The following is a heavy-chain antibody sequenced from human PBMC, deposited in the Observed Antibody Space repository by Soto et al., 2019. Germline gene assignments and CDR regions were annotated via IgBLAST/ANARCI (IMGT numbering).Heavy chain of an antibody. CDR3: ARAGIWSDGFDP. Sequence: QVQLVQSGAEVKKPGASVKVSCKASGYTFSTYGFSWVRQAPGQGLEWMGWIGAYNDDTNYAQNFQGRVTMTTDTTTTTSYMELRNLRPDDTAGYFCARAGIWSDGFDPWGQGTIFTLSS. D-gene: IGHD2-15*01. V-gene: IGHV1-18*01. J-gene: IGHJ4*02. CDR2: IGAYNDDT. CDR1: GYTFSTYG.